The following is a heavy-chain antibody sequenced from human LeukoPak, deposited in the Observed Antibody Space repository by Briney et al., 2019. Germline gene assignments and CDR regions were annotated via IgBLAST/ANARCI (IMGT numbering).Heavy chain of an antibody. V-gene: IGHV3-23*01. CDR2: ISGSGGST. CDR3: AELWFGELSLDY. D-gene: IGHD3-10*01. J-gene: IGHJ4*02. Sequence: GGSLRLSCAASRFTFSSYAMSWVRQAPGKGLEWVSAISGSGGSTYYADSVKGRFTISRDNSKNTLYLQMNSLRAEDTAVYYCAELWFGELSLDYWGQGTLVTVSS. CDR1: RFTFSSYA.